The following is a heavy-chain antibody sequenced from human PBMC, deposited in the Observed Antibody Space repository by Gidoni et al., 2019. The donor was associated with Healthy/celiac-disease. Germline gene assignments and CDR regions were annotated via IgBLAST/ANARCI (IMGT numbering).Heavy chain of an antibody. Sequence: QVQLQQWGAGLLKPSETLSLTCAVYGGSFSGYYWSWIRQPPGKGLEWIGEINHSGSTNYNPSLKSRVTISVDTSKNQFSLKLSSVTAADTAVYYCARSFTRHFDYWGQGTLVTVSS. J-gene: IGHJ4*02. CDR3: ARSFTRHFDY. V-gene: IGHV4-34*01. CDR2: INHSGST. CDR1: GGSFSGYY.